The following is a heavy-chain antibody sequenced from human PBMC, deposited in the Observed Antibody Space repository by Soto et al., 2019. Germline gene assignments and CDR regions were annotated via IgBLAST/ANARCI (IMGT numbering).Heavy chain of an antibody. CDR3: AQTVAGLTDAFDI. J-gene: IGHJ3*02. CDR1: GGSISSGDYY. CDR2: IYYSGST. Sequence: PSETLSLTCTVSGGSISSGDYYWSWIRQPPGKGLEWIGYIYYSGSTYYNPSLKSRVTISVDTSKNQFSLKLSSVTAADTAVYYCAQTVAGLTDAFDIWGQGTMVTV. D-gene: IGHD6-19*01. V-gene: IGHV4-30-4*01.